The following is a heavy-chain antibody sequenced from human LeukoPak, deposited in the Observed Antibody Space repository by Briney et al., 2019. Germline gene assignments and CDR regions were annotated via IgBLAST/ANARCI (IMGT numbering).Heavy chain of an antibody. V-gene: IGHV1-69*06. D-gene: IGHD3-3*01. J-gene: IGHJ4*02. CDR2: IIPIFGTA. CDR3: ARDIPATDYDFWSGYYTQGVYYMDV. Sequence: SVKVSCKASGGTFSSYAISWVRQAPGQGLEWMGGIIPIFGTANYAQKFQGRVTITADKSTSTAYMELSSLRSEDTAVYYCARDIPATDYDFWSGYYTQGVYYMDVWGQGTLVTVSS. CDR1: GGTFSSYA.